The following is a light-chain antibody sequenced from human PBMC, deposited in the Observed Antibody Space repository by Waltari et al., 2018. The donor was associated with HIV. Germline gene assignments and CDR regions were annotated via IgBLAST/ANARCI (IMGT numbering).Light chain of an antibody. CDR1: SSNIGTYS. CDR2: NNN. CDR3: ATWEHRLNGPI. Sequence: QSVLTQPPSASGTPGQRVTISCSGGSSNIGTYSVNWYQQVPGTAPKLLIYNNNQWPSGVPDRFSGSKSGTSASLAISGLQSEEEADYYCATWEHRLNGPIFGGGTRLTVL. J-gene: IGLJ2*01. V-gene: IGLV1-44*01.